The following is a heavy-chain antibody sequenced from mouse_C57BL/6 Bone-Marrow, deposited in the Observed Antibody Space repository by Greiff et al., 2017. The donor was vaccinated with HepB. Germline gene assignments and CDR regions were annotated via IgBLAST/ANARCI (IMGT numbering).Heavy chain of an antibody. CDR1: GFTFSSYG. V-gene: IGHV5-6*01. CDR2: ISSGGSYT. J-gene: IGHJ3*01. CDR3: ARTSRRFAY. Sequence: EVQGVESGGDLVKPGGSLKLSCAASGFTFSSYGMSWVRQTPDKRLEWVATISSGGSYTYYPDSVKGRFTISRDNAKNTLYLQMSSLKSEDTAMYYCARTSRRFAYWGQGTLVTVSA.